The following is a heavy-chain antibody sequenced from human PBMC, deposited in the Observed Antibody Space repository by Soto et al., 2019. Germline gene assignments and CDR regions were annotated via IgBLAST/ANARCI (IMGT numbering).Heavy chain of an antibody. V-gene: IGHV3-23*01. CDR1: GFTFSNYA. D-gene: IGHD3-16*01. Sequence: EVQLLESGGGLVQPGGSLRLSCAASGFTFSNYAINWVRQAPGKGLEWVSTIISSGSTYSADSVKGRFTISRDIPTNTLYLEMNSLGADDTSVYYCAKGGGPKLRDDFDIGGHGTVVTVSS. CDR2: IISSGST. J-gene: IGHJ3*02. CDR3: AKGGGPKLRDDFDI.